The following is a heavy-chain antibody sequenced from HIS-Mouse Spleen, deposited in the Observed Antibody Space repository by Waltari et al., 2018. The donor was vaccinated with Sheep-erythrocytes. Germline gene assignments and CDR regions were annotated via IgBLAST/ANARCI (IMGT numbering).Heavy chain of an antibody. V-gene: IGHV4-39*07. CDR1: GGSISSSSYY. CDR2: IYYSGST. D-gene: IGHD4-17*01. CDR3: ARIRAYFDY. Sequence: QLQLQESGPGLVKPSETLSLTCTVSGGSISSSSYYWGWFRQPPGKGLEWIGSIYYSGSTYYNPSLKSRVTISVDTSKNQFSLKLSSVTAADTAVYYCARIRAYFDYWGQGTLVTVSS. J-gene: IGHJ4*02.